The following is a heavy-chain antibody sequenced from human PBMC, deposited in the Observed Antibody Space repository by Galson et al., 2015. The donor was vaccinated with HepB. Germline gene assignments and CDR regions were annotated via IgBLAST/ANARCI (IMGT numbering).Heavy chain of an antibody. CDR1: GFTFSIYS. V-gene: IGHV3-21*06. CDR2: ISDSSRYI. Sequence: SLRLSCAASGFTFSIYSMNWVRQAPGKGLEWVSSISDSSRYIYYADSVKGRFTISRDSSMNTLYLQMNSLRTEDTAVYYCAKIKGGGWRGQGYYFDYWGQGTLVTVSS. CDR3: AKIKGGGWRGQGYYFDY. J-gene: IGHJ4*02. D-gene: IGHD6-19*01.